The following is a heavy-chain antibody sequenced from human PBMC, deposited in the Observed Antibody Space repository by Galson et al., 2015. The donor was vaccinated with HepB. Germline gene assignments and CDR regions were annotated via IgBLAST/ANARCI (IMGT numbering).Heavy chain of an antibody. CDR2: IYWNDDK. J-gene: IGHJ4*02. CDR1: GFSLSTSGVG. Sequence: PALVKPTQPLTLTCTFSGFSLSTSGVGVGWIRQPPGKALEWLALIYWNDDKRYSPSLKSRLTITKDTSKNQVVLTMTNMDPVDTATYYCAHSRGEEWYYDSSGYYYFDYWGQGTLVTVSS. V-gene: IGHV2-5*01. D-gene: IGHD3-22*01. CDR3: AHSRGEEWYYDSSGYYYFDY.